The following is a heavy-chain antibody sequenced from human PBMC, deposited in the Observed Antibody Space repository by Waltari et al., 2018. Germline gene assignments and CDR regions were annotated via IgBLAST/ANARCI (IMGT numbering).Heavy chain of an antibody. V-gene: IGHV4-39*01. Sequence: QLQLQESGPGLVKPSETLSLTCTVSGGSISSSSYYWGWIRQPPGKGLEWIGSIYYSVGTYYNPSLKSRVTISVDTSKNQFSLKLSSVTAADTAVYYCARTYSSGWYPYYFDYWGQGTLVTVSS. D-gene: IGHD6-19*01. CDR3: ARTYSSGWYPYYFDY. J-gene: IGHJ4*02. CDR2: IYYSVGT. CDR1: GGSISSSSYY.